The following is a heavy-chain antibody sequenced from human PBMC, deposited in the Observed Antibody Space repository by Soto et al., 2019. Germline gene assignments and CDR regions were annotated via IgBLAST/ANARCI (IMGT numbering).Heavy chain of an antibody. D-gene: IGHD6-13*01. V-gene: IGHV4-59*01. Sequence: SETLSVTCTVSGGSSSGYYWSWIRQSPGKGLEWIGYIHYSGSTNYNPSLKSRVTISVDTSKNQLSLKLSSVTAADTAVYYCARGSAAGTKSPFDYWGQGTLVTVSS. J-gene: IGHJ4*02. CDR2: IHYSGST. CDR1: GGSSSGYY. CDR3: ARGSAAGTKSPFDY.